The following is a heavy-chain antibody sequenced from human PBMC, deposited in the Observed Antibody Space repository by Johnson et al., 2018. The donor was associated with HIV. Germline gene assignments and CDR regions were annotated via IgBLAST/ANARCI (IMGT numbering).Heavy chain of an antibody. CDR3: ARIRVAVITEVGAFDM. CDR2: ISYDGTNK. J-gene: IGHJ3*02. CDR1: GFTFSSYA. D-gene: IGHD3-22*01. Sequence: RLSCAASGFTFSSYAMHWVRQAPGKGLEWVAVISYDGTNKYYADSVKGRFTISRDNSKNTLFLQMNSLRPEDTAVYFCARIRVAVITEVGAFDMWGQGTMVTVSS. V-gene: IGHV3-30-3*01.